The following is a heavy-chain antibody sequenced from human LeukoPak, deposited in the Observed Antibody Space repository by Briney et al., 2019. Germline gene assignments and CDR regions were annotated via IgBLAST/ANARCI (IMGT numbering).Heavy chain of an antibody. J-gene: IGHJ4*02. V-gene: IGHV3-30*04. CDR2: ISYDGSNK. D-gene: IGHD5-18*01. Sequence: GGSLRLSCAASGFTFSSYAMHWVRQAPGKGLEWEAVISYDGSNKYYADSVKGRFTISRDNSKNTLYLQMNSLRAEDTAVYYCARDPDTALDYWGQGTLVTVSS. CDR3: ARDPDTALDY. CDR1: GFTFSSYA.